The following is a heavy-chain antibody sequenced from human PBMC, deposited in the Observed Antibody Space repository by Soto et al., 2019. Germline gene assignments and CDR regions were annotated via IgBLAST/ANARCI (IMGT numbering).Heavy chain of an antibody. CDR1: GYTFANYY. Sequence: QVQLVQSGAEVKKPGASVMLSCTASGYTFANYYMHWVRQAPGQGPEWVGVINPNGGSTAYARNFQGRVTLTRDTSTNIVYMEVISLGSEDTAIYYCARDINVGTSAVGPEYWGQGTLVTVSS. J-gene: IGHJ4*02. CDR2: INPNGGST. D-gene: IGHD6-13*01. V-gene: IGHV1-46*01. CDR3: ARDINVGTSAVGPEY.